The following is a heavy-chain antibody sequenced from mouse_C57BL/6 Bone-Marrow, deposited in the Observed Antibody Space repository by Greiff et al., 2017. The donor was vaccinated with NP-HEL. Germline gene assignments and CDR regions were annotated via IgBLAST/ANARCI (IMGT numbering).Heavy chain of an antibody. D-gene: IGHD2-5*01. Sequence: EVQLQQSGPELVKPGASVKISCKASGYTFTDYYMNWVQQSPGKSLEWIGDINPNNGGTSYNQKFKGKATLTVDKSSSTAYMELRSLTSEDSAVYYCAREGDSNPYYYAMDYWGQGTSVTVSS. CDR3: AREGDSNPYYYAMDY. CDR2: INPNNGGT. J-gene: IGHJ4*01. V-gene: IGHV1-26*01. CDR1: GYTFTDYY.